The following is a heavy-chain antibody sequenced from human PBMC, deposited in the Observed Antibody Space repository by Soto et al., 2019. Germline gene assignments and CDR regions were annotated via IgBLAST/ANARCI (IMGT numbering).Heavy chain of an antibody. CDR2: ISHEGRNK. D-gene: IGHD1-26*01. J-gene: IGHJ4*02. CDR1: GLTFSSYG. CDR3: AKDAIPYSATDPGG. Sequence: PGGSLRLSCEASGLTFSSYGMHWVRQAPGKGLEWVALISHEGRNKYYADPVKGRFTISRDNSKNTLYLQMNSRRAEATAVYYCAKDAIPYSATDPGGWGQGTLVTVSS. V-gene: IGHV3-30*18.